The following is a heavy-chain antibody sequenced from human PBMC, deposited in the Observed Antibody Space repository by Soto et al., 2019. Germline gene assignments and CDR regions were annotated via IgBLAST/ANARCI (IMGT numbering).Heavy chain of an antibody. D-gene: IGHD5-18*01. CDR3: ARDSEDTAYNWFDP. V-gene: IGHV4-4*02. Sequence: SETLSLTCAVSGGSISSSNWWSWVRQPPGKGLEWIGEIYHSGSTNYNPSLKSRVTISVDKSKNQFSLKLSSVTAADTAVYYCARDSEDTAYNWFDPWGQGTLVTVSS. CDR1: GGSISSSNW. CDR2: IYHSGST. J-gene: IGHJ5*02.